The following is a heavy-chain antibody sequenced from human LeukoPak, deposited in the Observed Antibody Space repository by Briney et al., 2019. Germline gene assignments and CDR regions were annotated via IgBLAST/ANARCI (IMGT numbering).Heavy chain of an antibody. J-gene: IGHJ4*02. V-gene: IGHV3-20*04. Sequence: GGSLRLSCAASGFTFSSYGMSWVRQAPGKGLEWVSTINWNGGSTGYADSVKGRFTISRDNAKNSLYLQMNSLRAEDTALYYCARGARGSGWYFDSWGQGTLVTVSS. CDR3: ARGARGSGWYFDS. CDR1: GFTFSSYG. D-gene: IGHD6-19*01. CDR2: INWNGGST.